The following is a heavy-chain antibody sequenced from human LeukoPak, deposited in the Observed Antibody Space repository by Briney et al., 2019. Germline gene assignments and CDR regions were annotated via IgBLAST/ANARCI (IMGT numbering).Heavy chain of an antibody. CDR2: ISAYNGNT. CDR1: GYTFTSYG. D-gene: IGHD2-15*01. J-gene: IGHJ4*02. Sequence: GASVKVSCKASGYTFTSYGISWVRQAPGQGLEWMGWISAYNGNTNYAQKLQGRVTMTTDTSTSTAYMELRSLRSDDTAVYYCARRYCSGGSCFFTVGYYFDYWGQGTLVTVSS. V-gene: IGHV1-18*01. CDR3: ARRYCSGGSCFFTVGYYFDY.